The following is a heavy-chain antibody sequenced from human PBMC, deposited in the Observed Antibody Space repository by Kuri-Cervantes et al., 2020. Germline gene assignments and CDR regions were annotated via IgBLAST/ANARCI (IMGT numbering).Heavy chain of an antibody. CDR2: INHSGST. CDR1: SGSLSGYY. D-gene: IGHD1-26*01. CDR3: ARHWDSGSYPAEIAFDI. J-gene: IGHJ3*02. Sequence: SQTLSLTCAVYSGSLSGYYWSWIRQPPGKGLEWIGEINHSGSTNYNPSLKSRVTMSVDTSKNQFSLKLSSVTAADTAVYYRARHWDSGSYPAEIAFDIWGQGTMVTVSS. V-gene: IGHV4-34*01.